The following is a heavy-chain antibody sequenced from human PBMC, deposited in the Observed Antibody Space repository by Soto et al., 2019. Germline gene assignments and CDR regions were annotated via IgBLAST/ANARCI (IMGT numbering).Heavy chain of an antibody. CDR1: GFTFSSNG. CDR2: IWSDGSTK. V-gene: IGHV3-33*01. CDR3: ARDRGGSYYYFDY. J-gene: IGHJ4*02. Sequence: QVQLVESGGGVVQPGRSLRLSCAASGFTFSSNGLHWVRQAPGKGLEWVAVIWSDGSTKYYADSVKGRFTISRDNSKNTLYLQMNRLRAEDTAVYYCARDRGGSYYYFDYWGQGALVTVSS. D-gene: IGHD1-26*01.